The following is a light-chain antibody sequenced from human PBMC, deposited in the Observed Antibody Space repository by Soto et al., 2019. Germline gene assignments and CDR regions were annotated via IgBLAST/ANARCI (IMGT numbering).Light chain of an antibody. Sequence: EIVMTQSPATLSVSPGERATLSCRASQSVNTNFAWYQQKPGQAPRLLIYGASTRATGIPARFSGSGSGTEFTLTISSLQSEDFAVYYCQQYNNWPSWTFGQGTK. CDR2: GAS. V-gene: IGKV3-15*01. J-gene: IGKJ1*01. CDR1: QSVNTN. CDR3: QQYNNWPSWT.